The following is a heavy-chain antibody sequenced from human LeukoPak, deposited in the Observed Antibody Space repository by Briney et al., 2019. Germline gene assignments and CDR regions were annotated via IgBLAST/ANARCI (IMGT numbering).Heavy chain of an antibody. D-gene: IGHD1-26*01. CDR2: ISSSSSYI. J-gene: IGHJ4*02. V-gene: IGHV3-21*01. Sequence: PGGSLRLSCAASGFTFSSYSMNWVRQAPGKGLEWVSSISSSSSYIYYADSVKGRFTISRDNSKNTLYLQMNSLRAEDTAVYYCANAASGSFPFDYWGQGTLVTVSS. CDR3: ANAASGSFPFDY. CDR1: GFTFSSYS.